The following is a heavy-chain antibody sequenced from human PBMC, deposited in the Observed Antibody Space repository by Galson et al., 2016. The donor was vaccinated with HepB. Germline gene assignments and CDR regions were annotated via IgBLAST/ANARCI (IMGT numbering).Heavy chain of an antibody. V-gene: IGHV1-46*01. CDR1: GYTFISHY. J-gene: IGHJ4*02. CDR2: IYPIGGRT. CDR3: SREDALAGTLSFDY. D-gene: IGHD6-19*01. Sequence: SVKVSCKASGYTFISHYIHWVRQAPGQGLEWMGIIYPIGGRTSYAQKFQGRVTMTTDTSKSTVYMELSSLRSEDTAVYYCSREDALAGTLSFDYWGQGTLVTVSS.